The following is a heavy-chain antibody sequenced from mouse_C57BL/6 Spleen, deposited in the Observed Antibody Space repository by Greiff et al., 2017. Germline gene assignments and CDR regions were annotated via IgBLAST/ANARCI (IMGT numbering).Heavy chain of an antibody. CDR1: GYTFTSYW. D-gene: IGHD1-1*02. V-gene: IGHV1-55*01. CDR3: AKIVLGSYYAMDY. Sequence: QVQLQQPGAELVKPGASVKMSCKASGYTFTSYWIPWVKQRPGQGLVWIGDIYPGSGSTNYNESFKSKATLTVDTSSSTAYMQLISLTSEDSAVYYCAKIVLGSYYAMDYWGQGTSVTVAS. CDR2: IYPGSGST. J-gene: IGHJ4*01.